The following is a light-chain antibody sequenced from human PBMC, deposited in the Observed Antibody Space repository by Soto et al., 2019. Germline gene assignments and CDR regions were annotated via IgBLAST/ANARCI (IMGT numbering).Light chain of an antibody. V-gene: IGKV1-39*01. J-gene: IGKJ1*01. CDR2: ATS. CDR3: QHYSSNSGT. Sequence: DIQMTQSPSSLSASVGDRVTITCRASQSISTYLIWYQQKPGKAPKLLIYATSSLQSGVPSRFSGSGSGTDFTLTISSLQPEDFATYYCQHYSSNSGTFGPGTKVDI. CDR1: QSISTY.